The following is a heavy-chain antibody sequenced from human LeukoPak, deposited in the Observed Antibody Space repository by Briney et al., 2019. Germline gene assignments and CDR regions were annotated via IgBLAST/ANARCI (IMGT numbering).Heavy chain of an antibody. CDR2: IKQDGSEK. J-gene: IGHJ5*02. CDR3: AKDPGVNYYDSSGYSFP. CDR1: GFTLSSYW. V-gene: IGHV3-7*01. Sequence: GGSLRLSCAASGFTLSSYWMSWVRQAPGKGLEWVANIKQDGSEKYYVDSVKGRFTISRDNAKNSLYLQMNSLRAEDTAVYYCAKDPGVNYYDSSGYSFPWGQGTLVTVSS. D-gene: IGHD3-22*01.